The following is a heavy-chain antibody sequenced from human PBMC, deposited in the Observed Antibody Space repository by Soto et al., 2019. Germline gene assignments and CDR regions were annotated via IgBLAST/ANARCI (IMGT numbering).Heavy chain of an antibody. D-gene: IGHD1-20*01. CDR2: IYYSGST. CDR3: AGVGGITGTTSVGT. J-gene: IGHJ5*02. CDR1: GGSISSGGYY. V-gene: IGHV4-31*03. Sequence: QVQLQESGPGLVKPSQTLSLTCTVSGGSISSGGYYWSWIRQHPGKGLEWIGYIYYSGSTYYNPSLKSRVTSXVXTXETQFSLKLSSVTAADTAVYYCAGVGGITGTTSVGTWGQGTLVTVSS.